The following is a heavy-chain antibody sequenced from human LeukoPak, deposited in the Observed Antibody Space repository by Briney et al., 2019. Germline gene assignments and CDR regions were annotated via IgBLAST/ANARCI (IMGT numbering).Heavy chain of an antibody. CDR3: ATETVVSSSIDY. V-gene: IGHV3-23*01. Sequence: GGSLRLSCAGAGFTFRTYAMNWVRQAPGKGLEWVSVISGSGDTTNYAGSVKGRFTISRDNSKNTLYLQMNSLRAEDTAVYYCATETVVSSSIDYWGQGTLVTVSS. CDR2: ISGSGDTT. CDR1: GFTFRTYA. J-gene: IGHJ4*02. D-gene: IGHD4-23*01.